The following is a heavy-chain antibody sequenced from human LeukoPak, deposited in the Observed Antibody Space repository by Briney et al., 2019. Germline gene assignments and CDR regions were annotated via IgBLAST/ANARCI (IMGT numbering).Heavy chain of an antibody. CDR2: SNPSGGST. Sequence: ASVMVSCKASGYSFTSYCMHWVRQAPGQGLEWMGISNPSGGSTSYAQKFQGRVTMTRDTSTSTVYMELSSLRSEDTAVYYCARGAYYDSSGPWFDPWGQGTLVTVSS. J-gene: IGHJ5*02. CDR1: GYSFTSYC. V-gene: IGHV1-46*01. CDR3: ARGAYYDSSGPWFDP. D-gene: IGHD3-22*01.